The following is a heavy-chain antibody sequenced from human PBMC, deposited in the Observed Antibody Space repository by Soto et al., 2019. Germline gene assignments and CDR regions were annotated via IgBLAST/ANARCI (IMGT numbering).Heavy chain of an antibody. V-gene: IGHV1-18*01. CDR3: GRDRTGGSGYDY. CDR2: ISAYNVNT. Sequence: ASVKVSCKASGYTFTSYGISWVRQAPGQGLEWMGWISAYNVNTNYAQKLQGRVTMTTDTSTSTAYMELRSLRFDDTAVYYCGRDRTGGSGYDYWGQGTLVTVSS. J-gene: IGHJ4*02. CDR1: GYTFTSYG. D-gene: IGHD3-10*01.